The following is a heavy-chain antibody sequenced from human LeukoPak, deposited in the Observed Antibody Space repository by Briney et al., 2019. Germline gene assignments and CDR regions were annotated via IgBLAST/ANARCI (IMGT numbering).Heavy chain of an antibody. CDR3: ARGVCTNGVCYLYNWFDP. CDR1: GYTFTSYA. J-gene: IGHJ5*02. V-gene: IGHV7-4-1*02. Sequence: ASVKVSCKASGYTFTSYAMNWVRQAPGQGLEWMGWINTNTGNPTYAQGFTGRFVFSLDTSVSTVYLQISSLKAEDTAVYYCARGVCTNGVCYLYNWFDPWGQGTLVTVSS. CDR2: INTNTGNP. D-gene: IGHD2-8*01.